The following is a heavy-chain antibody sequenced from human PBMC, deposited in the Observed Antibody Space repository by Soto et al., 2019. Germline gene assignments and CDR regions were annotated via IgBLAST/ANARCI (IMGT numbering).Heavy chain of an antibody. CDR2: INPKRGGT. V-gene: IGHV1-2*02. CDR1: GYTFTGYY. J-gene: IGHJ4*02. CDR3: AREGENSGEIDF. Sequence: ASVKVSCKASGYTFTGYYFHWVRQAPGQGLESMGWINPKRGGTNYAQKFQGRVTMSTDTSTNTGYMELSSLRSDDTVVYYCAREGENSGEIDFWGQGTLVTVSS. D-gene: IGHD1-26*01.